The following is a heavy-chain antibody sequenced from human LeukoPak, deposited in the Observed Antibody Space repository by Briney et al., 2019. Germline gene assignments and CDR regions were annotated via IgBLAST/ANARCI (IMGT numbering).Heavy chain of an antibody. V-gene: IGHV5-51*01. J-gene: IGHJ4*02. Sequence: GESLKISCKGSGYSFSSYWIAWVRQMPGKGLEWMGIIYPGDSDTRYSPSFQGQVTISADKSINTAYLQWSSLKASDTAMHYCARRDGYYGSGSYYNFDYWGQGTLVTVSS. CDR2: IYPGDSDT. CDR1: GYSFSSYW. CDR3: ARRDGYYGSGSYYNFDY. D-gene: IGHD3-10*01.